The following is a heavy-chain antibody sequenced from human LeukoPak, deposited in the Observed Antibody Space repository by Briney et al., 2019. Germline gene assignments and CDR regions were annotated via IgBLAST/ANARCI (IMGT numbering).Heavy chain of an antibody. V-gene: IGHV3-23*01. CDR3: AKLYMVRGGYYFDY. CDR2: ISGSGGST. J-gene: IGHJ4*02. D-gene: IGHD5-18*01. CDR1: GFIFSSYA. Sequence: PGGSLRLSCAASGFIFSSYAMRWVRQAPGKGLEWVSAISGSGGSTYYADSVKGRFTISRDNSKNTLYLQMNSLRAEDTAVYYCAKLYMVRGGYYFDYWGQGTLVTVSS.